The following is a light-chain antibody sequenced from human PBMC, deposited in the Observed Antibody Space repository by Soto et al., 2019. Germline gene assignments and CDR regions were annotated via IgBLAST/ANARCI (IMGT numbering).Light chain of an antibody. V-gene: IGLV9-49*01. CDR2: VGTGGIVG. CDR3: GADHGSGSNCVSYV. J-gene: IGLJ1*01. Sequence: QPVLTQPPSASASLGASVTLTCTLSSGYSNYKVDWYQQRPGKGPRFVMRVGTGGIVGSKGDGIPDRFSVLGAGLNRYLTIKNIQEEDESDYHCGADHGSGSNCVSYVFGTGTKLTVL. CDR1: SGYSNYK.